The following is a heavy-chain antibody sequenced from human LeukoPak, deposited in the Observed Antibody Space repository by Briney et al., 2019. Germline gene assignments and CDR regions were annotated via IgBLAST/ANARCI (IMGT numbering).Heavy chain of an antibody. J-gene: IGHJ4*02. CDR3: ARKIVWFGETDY. D-gene: IGHD3-10*01. CDR1: GFTFSSYS. Sequence: PGGSLRLSCAASGFTFSSYSMYWVRQAPGKGLEWVSSISSSSSYIYYADSVKGRFTISRDNAKNSLYLQMNSLRAEDTAVYYCARKIVWFGETDYWGQGTLVTVSS. CDR2: ISSSSSYI. V-gene: IGHV3-21*01.